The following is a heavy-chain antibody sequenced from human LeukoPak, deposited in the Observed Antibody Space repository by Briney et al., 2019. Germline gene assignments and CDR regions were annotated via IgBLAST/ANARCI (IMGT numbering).Heavy chain of an antibody. J-gene: IGHJ4*02. CDR2: TSGSGGST. D-gene: IGHD6-19*01. V-gene: IGHV3-23*01. CDR1: GFTFSSYG. CDR3: AKDRASSGWGLVY. Sequence: GGSLRLSCVASGFTFSSYGMHWVRQAPGKGLEWVSATSGSGGSTYYADSVKGRFTISRDNSKNTLYLQMDSLRAEDTAVYYCAKDRASSGWGLVYWGQGTLVTVSS.